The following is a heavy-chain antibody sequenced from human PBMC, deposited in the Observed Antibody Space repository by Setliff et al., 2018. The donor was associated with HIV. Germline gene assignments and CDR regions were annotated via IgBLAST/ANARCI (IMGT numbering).Heavy chain of an antibody. CDR2: IWCDGSNK. Sequence: PGGSLRLSCAASGFTFSSYGMHWVRQAPGKGLEWAAVIWCDGSNKYYADSVKGRFTISRDNSKNTLYLQMNSLRAEDTAVYCCARSKGHLYYDDDTGYVLRAFDIWGQGTMVTVSS. CDR3: ARSKGHLYYDDDTGYVLRAFDI. D-gene: IGHD3-22*01. CDR1: GFTFSSYG. J-gene: IGHJ3*02. V-gene: IGHV3-33*01.